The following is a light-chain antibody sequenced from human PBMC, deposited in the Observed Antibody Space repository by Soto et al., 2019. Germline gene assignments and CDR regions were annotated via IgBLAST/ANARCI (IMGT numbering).Light chain of an antibody. CDR2: DAS. Sequence: AIQWTQSPSSLSASVGDRVTITCRASQGIRSALAWYQQXPGKAPKLLIYDASSLESGVPSRFSGSGSGTDFTLTISSLQPEDFATYYCQQFNNLITFGQGTRLEIK. V-gene: IGKV1D-13*01. J-gene: IGKJ5*01. CDR3: QQFNNLIT. CDR1: QGIRSA.